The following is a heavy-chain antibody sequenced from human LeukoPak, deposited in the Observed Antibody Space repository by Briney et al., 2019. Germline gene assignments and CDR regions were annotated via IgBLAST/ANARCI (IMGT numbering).Heavy chain of an antibody. V-gene: IGHV3-7*01. Sequence: GGSLRLSCAASGFTFSDFWMTWARQAPGKGLEWVANIKQDGSEKYYVDSVRGRFTISRDNAKNSLYLQMNSLRVEDTAVYYCARRGWFGELFPANYWGQGTLVTVSS. J-gene: IGHJ4*02. CDR2: IKQDGSEK. CDR3: ARRGWFGELFPANY. D-gene: IGHD3-10*01. CDR1: GFTFSDFW.